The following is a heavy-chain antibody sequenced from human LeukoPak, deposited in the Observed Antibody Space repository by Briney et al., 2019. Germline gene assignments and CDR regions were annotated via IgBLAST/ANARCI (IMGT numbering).Heavy chain of an antibody. CDR1: GFTFSTYA. Sequence: GGSLRLSCAASGFTFSTYAMSWVRQAPGKGLGWVSAISGSGDRTYDAVSVKGRFTISRDNSKNTMYLQMKSLRDEDTAIYYCTKDGAGTYYGMDVWGQGATVTVSS. CDR3: TKDGAGTYYGMDV. CDR2: ISGSGDRT. V-gene: IGHV3-23*01. J-gene: IGHJ6*02. D-gene: IGHD1-26*01.